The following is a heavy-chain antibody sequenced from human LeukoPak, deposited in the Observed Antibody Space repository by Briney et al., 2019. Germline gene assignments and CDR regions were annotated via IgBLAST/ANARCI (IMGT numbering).Heavy chain of an antibody. D-gene: IGHD4-23*01. Sequence: ASVKVSCKASGYTFTSYYMHWVRQAPGQGLEWMGWINPNSGGTNYAQKFQGRVTMTRDTSISTAYMELSRLRSDDTAVYYCARGDYGGKRGFDYWGQGTLVTVSS. V-gene: IGHV1-2*02. CDR1: GYTFTSYY. CDR3: ARGDYGGKRGFDY. J-gene: IGHJ4*02. CDR2: INPNSGGT.